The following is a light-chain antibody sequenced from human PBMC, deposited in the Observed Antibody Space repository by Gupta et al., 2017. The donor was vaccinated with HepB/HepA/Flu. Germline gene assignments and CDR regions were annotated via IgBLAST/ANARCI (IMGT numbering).Light chain of an antibody. V-gene: IGKV3D-15*01. J-gene: IGKJ1*01. Sequence: ELVMTQSPAILSVSPGERATLSCRASQDIGRGLAWYQQKPGQAPRLLIYAASTRAADSPARFSGDGFGTDFVLTISGLQAEDSAVYYCQKDGRGYKMFGRGTRVEVK. CDR3: QKDGRGYKM. CDR2: AAS. CDR1: QDIGRG.